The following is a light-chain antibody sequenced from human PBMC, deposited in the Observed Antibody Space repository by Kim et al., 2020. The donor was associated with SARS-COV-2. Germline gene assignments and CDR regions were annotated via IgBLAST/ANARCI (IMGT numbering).Light chain of an antibody. CDR2: GAS. V-gene: IGKV3-20*01. Sequence: LPPGERATLSCRASPSVSSSYLAWYQQNPGQAPRLLIYGASSRATGIPDRFSGSGSGTDFTLTISRLEPEDFAVYYCQQYGSSLYTFGQGTKLEIK. CDR3: QQYGSSLYT. CDR1: PSVSSSY. J-gene: IGKJ2*01.